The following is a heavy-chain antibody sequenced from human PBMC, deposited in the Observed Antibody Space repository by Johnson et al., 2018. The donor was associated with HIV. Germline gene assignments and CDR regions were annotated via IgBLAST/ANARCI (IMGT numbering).Heavy chain of an antibody. V-gene: IGHV3-11*01. Sequence: QVQLVESGVGLVKPGGSLRLSCAASGFTFSDYYMSWIRQAPGKGLEWVSYISSSGSTIYYADSVKGRFTISRDNAKNSLYLQMNSLRAEDTALYYCARAIEVVLYAIRGRAFDIWGQGTMVTVSS. CDR2: ISSSGSTI. CDR3: ARAIEVVLYAIRGRAFDI. J-gene: IGHJ3*02. CDR1: GFTFSDYY. D-gene: IGHD2-8*02.